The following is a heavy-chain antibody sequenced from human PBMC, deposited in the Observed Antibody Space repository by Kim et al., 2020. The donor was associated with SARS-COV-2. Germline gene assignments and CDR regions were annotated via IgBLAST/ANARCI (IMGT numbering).Heavy chain of an antibody. CDR2: IRSKAYGGTT. V-gene: IGHV3-49*03. Sequence: GGSLRLSCTASGFTFGDYAMSWFRQAPGKGLEWVGFIRSKAYGGTTEYAASVKGRFTISRDDSKSIAYLQMNSLKTEDTAVYYCTSQVTYGSGRKPWDYWGQGTLVTVSS. D-gene: IGHD3-10*01. CDR3: TSQVTYGSGRKPWDY. CDR1: GFTFGDYA. J-gene: IGHJ4*02.